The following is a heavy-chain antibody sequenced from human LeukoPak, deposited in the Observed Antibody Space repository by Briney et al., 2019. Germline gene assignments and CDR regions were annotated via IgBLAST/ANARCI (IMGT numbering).Heavy chain of an antibody. CDR1: GGTFSSYA. V-gene: IGHV1-69*04. D-gene: IGHD3-22*01. J-gene: IGHJ6*02. CDR2: IIPILGIA. CDR3: ARGYRLNDSSGYYRFPSYGMDV. Sequence: GASVKVPCKASGGTFSSYAISWVRQAPGQGLEWMGRIIPILGIANYAQKFQGRVTITADKSTSTAYMELSSLRSEDTAVYYCARGYRLNDSSGYYRFPSYGMDVWGQGTTVTVSS.